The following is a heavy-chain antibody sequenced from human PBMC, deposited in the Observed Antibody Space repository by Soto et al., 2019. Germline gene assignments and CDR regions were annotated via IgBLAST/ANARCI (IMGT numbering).Heavy chain of an antibody. V-gene: IGHV3-73*01. D-gene: IGHD2-2*02. CDR1: GFIFSGSA. J-gene: IGHJ6*02. CDR3: ARGQGAAIGDYYYHGMDV. Sequence: GGSLRLSCAASGFIFSGSAIHWVRQASGKWLEWVGRIRSRANNFATSSAASVKGRFTFSRDDSKNTAYLQMNTLKPEDTAVYYCARGQGAAIGDYYYHGMDVWGQGXTVTVYS. CDR2: IRSRANNFAT.